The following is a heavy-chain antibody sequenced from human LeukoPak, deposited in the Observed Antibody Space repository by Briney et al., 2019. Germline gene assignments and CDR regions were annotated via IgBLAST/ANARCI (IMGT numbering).Heavy chain of an antibody. Sequence: GESLKISCKGSGYSFTSYWIGWVRQMPGKGLEWMGIIYPGDSDTRYSPSFQGQVTISADKSISTAYLQWSSLKASDTAMYYCARHYELGYCSGGSCEKKHYYYYYGMDVWGKGTTVTVSS. CDR3: ARHYELGYCSGGSCEKKHYYYYYGMDV. CDR1: GYSFTSYW. CDR2: IYPGDSDT. V-gene: IGHV5-51*01. D-gene: IGHD2-15*01. J-gene: IGHJ6*04.